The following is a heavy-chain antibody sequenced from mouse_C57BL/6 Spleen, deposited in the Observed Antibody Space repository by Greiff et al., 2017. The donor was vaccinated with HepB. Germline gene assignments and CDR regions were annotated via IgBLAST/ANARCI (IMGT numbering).Heavy chain of an antibody. J-gene: IGHJ2*01. Sequence: VQLQQSGPELVKPGASVKISCKASGYAFSSSWMNWVKQRPGKGLEWIGRIYPGDGDTNYNGKFKGKATLTADKSSSTAYMQLSSLTSEDSAVYFCAFYDDAFDYWGQGTTLTVSS. CDR2: IYPGDGDT. CDR1: GYAFSSSW. V-gene: IGHV1-82*01. CDR3: AFYDDAFDY. D-gene: IGHD2-12*01.